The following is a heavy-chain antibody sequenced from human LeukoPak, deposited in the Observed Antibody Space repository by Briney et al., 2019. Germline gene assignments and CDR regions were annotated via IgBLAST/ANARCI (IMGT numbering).Heavy chain of an antibody. D-gene: IGHD4-17*01. CDR1: GFTFSTYG. J-gene: IGHJ6*02. CDR3: AKVETTVTTPDYYYGMDV. V-gene: IGHV3-30*18. Sequence: GGSLRLSCAASGFTFSTYGMHWVRQAPGKGLEWVAVISYDGSNKYYADSVKGRFTISRDNSKNTLYLQMNSLRAEDTAVYYCAKVETTVTTPDYYYGMDVWGQGTTVTVSS. CDR2: ISYDGSNK.